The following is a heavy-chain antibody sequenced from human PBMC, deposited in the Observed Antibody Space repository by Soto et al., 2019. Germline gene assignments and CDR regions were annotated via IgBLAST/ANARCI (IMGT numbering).Heavy chain of an antibody. CDR3: TKGGRTTSYYWEY. Sequence: GGSLRLSCAASGFTLSYYYMTWIRQTPGKGLEWVAHIDGRSDNIGYAESVKGRFTISRDNARNALFLQMNSVTADDTGVYFCTKGGRTTSYYWEYWGPGALVTVSS. V-gene: IGHV3-11*06. J-gene: IGHJ1*01. CDR2: IDGRSDNI. D-gene: IGHD3-10*01. CDR1: GFTLSYYY.